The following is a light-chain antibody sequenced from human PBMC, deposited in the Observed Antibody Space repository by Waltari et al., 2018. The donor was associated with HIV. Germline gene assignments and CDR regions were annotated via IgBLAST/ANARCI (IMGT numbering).Light chain of an antibody. Sequence: FVLTQSPGTLSLSPGDRATISCRASQSVPNNYLAWYQKKVGQAPRLLIYGASTRATGIPSRCSGSGSGADFTLTINRLEPEDFAVYYCQHYGTSLHWTFGQGTKVEIK. CDR1: QSVPNNY. J-gene: IGKJ1*01. CDR2: GAS. V-gene: IGKV3-20*01. CDR3: QHYGTSLHWT.